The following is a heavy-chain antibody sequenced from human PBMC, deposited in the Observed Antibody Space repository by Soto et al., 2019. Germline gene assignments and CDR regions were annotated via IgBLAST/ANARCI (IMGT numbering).Heavy chain of an antibody. CDR1: GYTFTSYA. Sequence: ASVEFSCKACGYTFTSYAMHWVRQAPGQRLEWMGWINAGNGNTKYSQKFQGRVTITRDTSASTAYMELSSLRSEDTAVYYCARDRSSSPYYGMDVWGQGTTVTVSS. CDR3: ARDRSSSPYYGMDV. J-gene: IGHJ6*02. V-gene: IGHV1-3*01. CDR2: INAGNGNT. D-gene: IGHD6-13*01.